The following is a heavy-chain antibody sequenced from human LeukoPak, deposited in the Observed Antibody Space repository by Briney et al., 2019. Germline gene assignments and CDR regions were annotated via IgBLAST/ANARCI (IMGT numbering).Heavy chain of an antibody. D-gene: IGHD6-13*01. Sequence: ASVKVSCKASGGTFSSYAISWVRQAPGQGLEWMGRIIPILGIANYAQKFQGRVTITADKSTSTAYMELSSLRSEDMAVYYCARESRSVEPPWYSSSWPNWFDPWGQGTLVTVSS. CDR1: GGTFSSYA. CDR2: IIPILGIA. V-gene: IGHV1-69*04. J-gene: IGHJ5*02. CDR3: ARESRSVEPPWYSSSWPNWFDP.